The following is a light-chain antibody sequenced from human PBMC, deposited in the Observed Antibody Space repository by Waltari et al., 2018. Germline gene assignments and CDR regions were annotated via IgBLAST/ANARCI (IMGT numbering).Light chain of an antibody. V-gene: IGLV4-69*01. Sequence: QLVLTQSPSASASLGASVKLTCTLSSGHSNNIIAWHQQQPEKGPRYLMKVNSDGSHSKGDEIPDRFSGSSSGAERYLTISNLQSEDEADYFCQTGGHGTWVFGGGTKLTVL. CDR2: VNSDGSH. CDR3: QTGGHGTWV. J-gene: IGLJ3*02. CDR1: SGHSNNI.